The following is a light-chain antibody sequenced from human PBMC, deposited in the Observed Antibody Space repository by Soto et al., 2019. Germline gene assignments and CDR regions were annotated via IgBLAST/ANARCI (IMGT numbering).Light chain of an antibody. CDR3: QQLKSFPLS. Sequence: IQLTQSPSSLSASVGDRVTITCRASQGISSSLAWYQQQPGKAPKLLIYAASTLQSGVPSRFSVSGSGTDFTLTISSLQPEDFATYYCQQLKSFPLSFGGGTTVEIK. CDR2: AAS. J-gene: IGKJ4*01. V-gene: IGKV1-9*01. CDR1: QGISSS.